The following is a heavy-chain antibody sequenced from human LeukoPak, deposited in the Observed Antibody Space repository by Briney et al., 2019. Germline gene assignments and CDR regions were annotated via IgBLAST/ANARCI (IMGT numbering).Heavy chain of an antibody. D-gene: IGHD3-22*01. J-gene: IGHJ4*02. CDR2: IYYSGST. CDR1: GGSISSSSYY. V-gene: IGHV4-39*01. CDR3: ARRDYYDSSGYYYREYYFDY. Sequence: SETLSLTCTVSGGSISSSSYYWGWIRQPPGKGLEWIASIYYSGSTYYNPSLKSRVTISVDTSKNQFSLKLSSVTAADTAVYYCARRDYYDSSGYYYREYYFDYWGQGTLVTVSS.